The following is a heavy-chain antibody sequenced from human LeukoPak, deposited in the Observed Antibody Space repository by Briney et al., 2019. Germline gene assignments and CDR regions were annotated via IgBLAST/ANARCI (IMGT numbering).Heavy chain of an antibody. CDR1: GYTFTGYY. V-gene: IGHV1-2*02. D-gene: IGHD6-13*01. CDR2: INPNSGGT. J-gene: IGHJ6*03. CDR3: ARGTAAGYYYYYYMDV. Sequence: ASVKVSCKASGYTFTGYYMHWVRQAPGQGLEWMGWINPNSGGTNYVQKFQGRVTMTRDTSISTAYMELSRLRSDDTAVYYCARGTAAGYYYYYYMDVWGKGTTVTVSS.